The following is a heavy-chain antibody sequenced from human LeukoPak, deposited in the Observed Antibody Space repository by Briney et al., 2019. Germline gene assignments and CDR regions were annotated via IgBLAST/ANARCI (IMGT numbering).Heavy chain of an antibody. Sequence: AVKVSCKASGGTFSSYAISWVRQAPGQGLEWMGGIVPIFGRANNAQKVQGRVTIAADKTTSTAYMDLSSLRSEDTDVYYCAREIDGGDGIYYYYGMDVWGKGTTVTVSS. D-gene: IGHD2-21*01. V-gene: IGHV1-69*06. CDR2: IVPIFGRA. CDR3: AREIDGGDGIYYYYGMDV. CDR1: GGTFSSYA. J-gene: IGHJ6*04.